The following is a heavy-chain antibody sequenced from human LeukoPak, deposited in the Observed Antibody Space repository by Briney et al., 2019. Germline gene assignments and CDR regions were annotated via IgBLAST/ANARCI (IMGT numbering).Heavy chain of an antibody. Sequence: GGSLRLSCAASGFTFSSYGMHWVRQAPGKGLEWVAVISYDGSNKYYADSVKGRFTISRDNSKNTLYLQMNSLRAEDTAVYYCAKEGSPQHEGSDFDYWGQGTLVTVSS. J-gene: IGHJ4*02. V-gene: IGHV3-30*18. CDR1: GFTFSSYG. CDR2: ISYDGSNK. D-gene: IGHD3-10*01. CDR3: AKEGSPQHEGSDFDY.